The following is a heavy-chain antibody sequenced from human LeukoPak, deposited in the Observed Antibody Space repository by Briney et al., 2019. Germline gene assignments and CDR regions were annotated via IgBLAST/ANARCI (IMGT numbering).Heavy chain of an antibody. J-gene: IGHJ4*02. V-gene: IGHV3-7*01. CDR3: ARDLWTYYFDY. Sequence: GGSLRLSCAASGFTFSSYWMSWVRQAPGKGLEWVANIKQDGSEKYNVDSVKGRFTISRDNAKNSLYLQMNSLRAEDTAVYYCARDLWTYYFDYRGQGTLVTVSS. D-gene: IGHD3/OR15-3a*01. CDR2: IKQDGSEK. CDR1: GFTFSSYW.